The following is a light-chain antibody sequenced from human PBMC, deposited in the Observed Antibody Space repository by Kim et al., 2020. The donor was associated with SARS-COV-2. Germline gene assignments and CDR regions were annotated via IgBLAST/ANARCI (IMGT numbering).Light chain of an antibody. CDR2: QDD. CDR3: QAWDSNTPHVL. CDR1: KLGDKY. V-gene: IGLV3-1*01. Sequence: SYELTQPPSVSVSPGQTASITCSGDKLGDKYTCWYQQKPGQSPVLVIYQDDKRRSGIPERFSGSNSANTATLTISETQAMDEADYYCQAWDSNTPHVLFG. J-gene: IGLJ2*01.